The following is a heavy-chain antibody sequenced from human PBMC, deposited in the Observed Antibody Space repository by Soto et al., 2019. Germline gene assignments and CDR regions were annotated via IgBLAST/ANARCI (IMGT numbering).Heavy chain of an antibody. D-gene: IGHD2-15*01. CDR3: VVAAQPYYFDY. CDR2: ISAYNGNT. V-gene: IGHV1-18*01. J-gene: IGHJ4*02. CDR1: GYTFTSYG. Sequence: ASVTVSCKASGYTFTSYGIRWVRQAPGQGLEWMGWISAYNGNTNYAQKLQGRVTMTTDTSTSTAYMELRSLRSDDTAVYYCVVAAQPYYFDYWGQGTLVTVSS.